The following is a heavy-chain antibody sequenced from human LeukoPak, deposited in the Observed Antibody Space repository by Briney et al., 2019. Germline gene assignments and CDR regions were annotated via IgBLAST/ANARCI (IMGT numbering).Heavy chain of an antibody. V-gene: IGHV1-2*02. CDR3: ARDSYYGSGSYGDY. J-gene: IGHJ4*02. CDR2: INPNSGGT. D-gene: IGHD3-10*01. Sequence: ASVKVSCKASGYTFTGYYMHWVRQAPGQGLEWMGWINPNSGGTNYAQKFQGRVTMTSDTSISTAYMELSRLRSDDTAVYYCARDSYYGSGSYGDYWGQGTLVTVSS. CDR1: GYTFTGYY.